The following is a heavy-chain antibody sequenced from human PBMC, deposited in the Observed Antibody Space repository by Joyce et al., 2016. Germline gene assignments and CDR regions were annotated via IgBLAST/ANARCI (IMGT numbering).Heavy chain of an antibody. V-gene: IGHV1-18*01. CDR2: VSGYNGNT. J-gene: IGHJ4*02. CDR1: GYTFNNYG. Sequence: QVQLVQSGAEVKKPGASVKVSCPASGYTFNNYGLNWGRQAPGQGLEWMGWVSGYNGNTYYAQRLQGRVTRTTDSSTSTAYRELRSLRSDDTAVYYCARIGLPLRYFDWLFDYWGQGTLVTVSS. D-gene: IGHD3-9*01. CDR3: ARIGLPLRYFDWLFDY.